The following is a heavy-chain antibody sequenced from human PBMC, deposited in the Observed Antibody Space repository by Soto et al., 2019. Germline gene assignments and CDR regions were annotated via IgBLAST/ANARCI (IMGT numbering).Heavy chain of an antibody. Sequence: ASVKVSCKASGYTFTSYGISWVRQAPGQGLEWMGWISAYNGNTNYAQKLQGRVTMTTDTSTSTAYMELRSPRSDDTAAYYCAGYVKVYCSGGSCYFGPALAYWGQGTLVPVSP. CDR1: GYTFTSYG. CDR3: AGYVKVYCSGGSCYFGPALAY. D-gene: IGHD2-15*01. CDR2: ISAYNGNT. J-gene: IGHJ4*02. V-gene: IGHV1-18*01.